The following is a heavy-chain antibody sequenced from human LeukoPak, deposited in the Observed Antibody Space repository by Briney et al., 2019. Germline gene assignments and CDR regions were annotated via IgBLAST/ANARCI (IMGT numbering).Heavy chain of an antibody. D-gene: IGHD3-3*01. CDR3: ARHITSGYYDFWSGPFDY. V-gene: IGHV1-69*13. J-gene: IGHJ4*02. Sequence: ASVKVSCKASGGTFSSYAIGWVRQAPRQGLEWMGGIIPIFGTANYAQKFQGRVTITADESTSTAYMELSSLRSEDTAVYYCARHITSGYYDFWSGPFDYWGQGTLVTVSS. CDR1: GGTFSSYA. CDR2: IIPIFGTA.